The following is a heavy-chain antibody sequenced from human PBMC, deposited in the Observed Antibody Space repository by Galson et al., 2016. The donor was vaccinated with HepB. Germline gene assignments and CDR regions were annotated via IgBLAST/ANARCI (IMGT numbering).Heavy chain of an antibody. CDR1: GFSLSTSGLC. CDR2: IDWDDDK. V-gene: IGHV2-70*11. CDR3: ARIRGHAPDFYDSSGYYFDY. Sequence: PALVKPTQTLTLTCTFSGFSLSTSGLCVSWIRQPPGKALEWLARIDWDDDKYYSTSPKTRPTIAKDASKNQVGLTMTNVDPLDTGTYYCARIRGHAPDFYDSSGYYFDYWGQGTLVTVSS. J-gene: IGHJ4*02. D-gene: IGHD3-22*01.